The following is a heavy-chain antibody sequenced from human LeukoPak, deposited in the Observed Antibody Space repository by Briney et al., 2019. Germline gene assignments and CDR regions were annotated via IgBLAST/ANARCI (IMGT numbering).Heavy chain of an antibody. J-gene: IGHJ4*02. CDR3: AKVQNYYGSGSTFDY. D-gene: IGHD3-10*01. CDR1: GFTFSSYA. Sequence: GGSLRLSCAASGFTFSSYAMSWVRQAPGKGLEWVSAISGSGGSTYCADSVKGRFTISRDNSKNTLYLQMNSLRAEDTAVYYCAKVQNYYGSGSTFDYWGQGTLVTVSS. V-gene: IGHV3-23*01. CDR2: ISGSGGST.